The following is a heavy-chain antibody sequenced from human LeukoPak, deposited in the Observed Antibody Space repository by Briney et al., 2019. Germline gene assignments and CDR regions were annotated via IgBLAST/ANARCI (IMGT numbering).Heavy chain of an antibody. Sequence: PGGSLRLSCAASGFTFSSYEMNWVRQAPGKGLEWVAFIRYDGNDKFYAKSVKGRFTISKDTSRNTLYLQMNSLRIEDTAVYYCVKDLMRDRWFGESWGQGTLVTVSS. CDR2: IRYDGNDK. CDR3: VKDLMRDRWFGES. CDR1: GFTFSSYE. D-gene: IGHD3-10*01. J-gene: IGHJ1*01. V-gene: IGHV3-30*02.